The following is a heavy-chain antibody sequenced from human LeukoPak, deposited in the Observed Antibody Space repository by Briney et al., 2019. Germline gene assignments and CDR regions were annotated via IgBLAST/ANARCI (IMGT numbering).Heavy chain of an antibody. J-gene: IGHJ4*02. Sequence: GGSLRLSCAASGLTDSINYMRWVRQPPGKGLECVSDIYSGGSTYHADSVKGRFTISRDNSKNMLYLQMNSLRAEDTAVYYCASYYYGSGSPINWGQGTLVTVSS. CDR2: IYSGGST. V-gene: IGHV3-66*01. CDR3: ASYYYGSGSPIN. D-gene: IGHD3-10*01. CDR1: GLTDSINY.